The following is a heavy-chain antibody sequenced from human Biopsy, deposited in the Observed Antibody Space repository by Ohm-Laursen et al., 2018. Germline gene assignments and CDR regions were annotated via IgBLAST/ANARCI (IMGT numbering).Heavy chain of an antibody. J-gene: IGHJ6*02. Sequence: GTLSLTWTVSGASVTKYYWSWIRQPPGKGLEWIGHIYYSVMTNYNPSLQSRVSISVDTSRNQVSLTLSSVTAADTAVYYCARDSGILNYGNFKYYHYYGMDVWGQGTKVTVSS. CDR2: IYYSVMT. V-gene: IGHV4-59*02. CDR1: GASVTKYY. D-gene: IGHD4-11*01. CDR3: ARDSGILNYGNFKYYHYYGMDV.